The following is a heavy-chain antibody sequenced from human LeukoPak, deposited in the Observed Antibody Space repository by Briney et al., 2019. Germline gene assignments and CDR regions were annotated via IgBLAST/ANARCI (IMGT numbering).Heavy chain of an antibody. J-gene: IGHJ4*02. CDR2: MSGDGSKT. D-gene: IGHD2-8*02. CDR1: EFSFSSYS. CDR3: AREMPWSTGYFPVFDD. V-gene: IGHV3-30*04. Sequence: GGSLRLSCEAYEFSFSSYSMHWVRQTPDKGLDWLAVMSGDGSKTFYADSVKGQFTISRDNSKNTLYLQMTSLRAEDTAVYYCAREMPWSTGYFPVFDDWGQGTLVTVSS.